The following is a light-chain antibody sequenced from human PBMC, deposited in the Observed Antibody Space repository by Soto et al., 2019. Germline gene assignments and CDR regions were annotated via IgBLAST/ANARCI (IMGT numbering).Light chain of an antibody. CDR2: EVT. Sequence: QAVRTQPASVSGSPGESITISCTGTSSDVGAYNYVSWYQHLPGKAPKLMIFEVTNRPSGVSNRFSGSQSGNTASLTISGLQAEDEADYYCSSYTTRSTVVFGGGTKVTVL. J-gene: IGLJ2*01. CDR3: SSYTTRSTVV. CDR1: SSDVGAYNY. V-gene: IGLV2-14*01.